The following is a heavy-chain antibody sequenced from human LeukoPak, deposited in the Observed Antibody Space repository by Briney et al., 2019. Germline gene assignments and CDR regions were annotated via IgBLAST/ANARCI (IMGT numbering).Heavy chain of an antibody. D-gene: IGHD2-21*01. J-gene: IGHJ4*02. CDR1: GYTFTSYG. CDR3: ATADCGGDCYSFDY. V-gene: IGHV1-18*01. CDR2: ISAYNGNT. Sequence: ASVKVSCKASGYTFTSYGISWVRQAPGQGLEWMGWISAYNGNTNYAQKLQGRVTMTTDTSTSTAYMELRSLRSEDTAVYYCATADCGGDCYSFDYWGQGTLVTVSS.